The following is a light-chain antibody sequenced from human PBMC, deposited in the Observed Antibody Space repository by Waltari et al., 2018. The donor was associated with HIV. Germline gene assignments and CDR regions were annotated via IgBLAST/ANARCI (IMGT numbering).Light chain of an antibody. CDR3: SSYTSSSTPYV. Sequence: QSALTQPASVSGSPGQSITISCTGTSSDVGGYNYVSWYQQHPGKAPKLMIYEVSNRPSGVSTRFSCSKSGNTASRTISGLQAEDEADYYCSSYTSSSTPYVFGTGTKVTVL. J-gene: IGLJ1*01. CDR1: SSDVGGYNY. CDR2: EVS. V-gene: IGLV2-14*01.